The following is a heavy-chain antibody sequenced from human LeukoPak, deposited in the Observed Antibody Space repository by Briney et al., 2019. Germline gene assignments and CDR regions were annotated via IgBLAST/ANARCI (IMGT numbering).Heavy chain of an antibody. CDR3: ARSSSWYGWFDP. CDR2: IYYSGST. Sequence: SETLSLTCTVSGDSISSYYWSWIRQPPGKGLEWIGYIYYSGSTNYNPSLKSRVTISVDTSKNQFSLKLSSVTAADTAVYYCARSSSWYGWFDPWGQGTLVTVSS. CDR1: GDSISSYY. D-gene: IGHD6-13*01. J-gene: IGHJ5*02. V-gene: IGHV4-59*08.